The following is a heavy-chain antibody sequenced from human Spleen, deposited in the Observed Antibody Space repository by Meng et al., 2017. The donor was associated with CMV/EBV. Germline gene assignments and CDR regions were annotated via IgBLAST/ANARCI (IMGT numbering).Heavy chain of an antibody. Sequence: LICTVYGGSISSGSYYWSWIRQHPGKGLEWIGYIYYSGSTYYNPSLKSRVTISADTSKNQFSLKLSSVTAADTAVYYCARVAGFGSDYWGQGTLVTVSS. V-gene: IGHV4-31*03. CDR2: IYYSGST. CDR3: ARVAGFGSDY. D-gene: IGHD3-16*01. J-gene: IGHJ4*02. CDR1: GGSISSGSYY.